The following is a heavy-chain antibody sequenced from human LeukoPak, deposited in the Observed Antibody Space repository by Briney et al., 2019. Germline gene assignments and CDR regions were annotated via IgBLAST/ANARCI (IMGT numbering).Heavy chain of an antibody. J-gene: IGHJ4*02. D-gene: IGHD2-2*01. Sequence: GGSLKLSCAASGFTFDDYAMHWVRQAPGKGLEWVSLISGDGGSTYYADSVKGRFTISRDNSKNSLYLQMNSLRTEDTALYYCARGGPGYCSSTSCTEAYWGLGTLVTVSS. CDR1: GFTFDDYA. V-gene: IGHV3-43*02. CDR3: ARGGPGYCSSTSCTEAY. CDR2: ISGDGGST.